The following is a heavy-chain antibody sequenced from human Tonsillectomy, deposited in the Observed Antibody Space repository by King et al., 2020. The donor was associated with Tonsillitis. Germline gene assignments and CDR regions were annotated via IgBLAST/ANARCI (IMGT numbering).Heavy chain of an antibody. V-gene: IGHV1-69*01. CDR1: GGSFSSYA. CDR3: ARCSTTMTTLYYFDY. J-gene: IGHJ4*02. D-gene: IGHD2/OR15-2a*01. CDR2: IIPIFGTA. Sequence: QLVQSGAEVKKPGSSVKVSCKASGGSFSSYAISWVRQAPGQGLEWMGGIIPIFGTANYAQKFQGRVTITADESTSTAYMELSSLRSEDTAVYYWARCSTTMTTLYYFDYWGQGTLVTVSS.